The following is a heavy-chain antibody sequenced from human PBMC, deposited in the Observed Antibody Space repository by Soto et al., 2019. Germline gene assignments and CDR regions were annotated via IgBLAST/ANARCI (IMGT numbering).Heavy chain of an antibody. CDR3: AHIKGVALGSH. D-gene: IGHD1-26*01. J-gene: IGHJ4*02. Sequence: QITLKESGPPLVKPTQTLTLTCTFSGFSLSTSGVGVGWIRQPPGKALEWLALIYWDDDKRYSPSLKSRLTITKDTSKNQVVLTMTNMDPVDTTTYYCAHIKGVALGSHWGQGTLVTVSS. CDR2: IYWDDDK. V-gene: IGHV2-5*02. CDR1: GFSLSTSGVG.